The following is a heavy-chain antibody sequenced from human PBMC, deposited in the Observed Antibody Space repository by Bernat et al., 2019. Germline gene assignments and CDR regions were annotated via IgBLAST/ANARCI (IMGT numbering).Heavy chain of an antibody. J-gene: IGHJ4*02. CDR1: GSISSACYY. CDR3: AREYSGVTY. D-gene: IGHD1-26*01. Sequence: GSISSACYYWSWIRHHPGKCLEYIGYIFHSGSTYYNPSLKSRVTISMDTSKNQFFLRLSSVTVADTAVYYCAREYSGVTYWGQ. V-gene: IGHV4-31*02. CDR2: IFHSGST.